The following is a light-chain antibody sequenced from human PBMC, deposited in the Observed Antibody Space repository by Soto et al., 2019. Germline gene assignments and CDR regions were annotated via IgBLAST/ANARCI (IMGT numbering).Light chain of an antibody. CDR3: QQYNKWPPST. V-gene: IGKV1-39*01. Sequence: DIQVTQSPSSLSASVVDGVTIAFRASQSISNYLNWFQQKPMKAPKLLIYAASSLQGGVSSRFTGSGSGTDFTLTISSLQPEDFAVYYCQQYNKWPPSTFGQGTKVDIK. CDR2: AAS. J-gene: IGKJ1*01. CDR1: QSISNY.